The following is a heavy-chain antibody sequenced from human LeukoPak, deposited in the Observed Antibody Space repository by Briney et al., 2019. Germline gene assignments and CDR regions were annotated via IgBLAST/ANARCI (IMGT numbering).Heavy chain of an antibody. CDR2: INHSGST. Sequence: SETLSLTCAVYGGSFNGYYWSWIRQPPGKGLEWIGEINHSGSTNYNPSLKSRVTISVDTSKNQFSLKLSSVTAADTAVYYCARPPNSYDSSGYESPAFDIWGQGTMVTVSS. D-gene: IGHD3-22*01. J-gene: IGHJ3*02. CDR3: ARPPNSYDSSGYESPAFDI. V-gene: IGHV4-34*01. CDR1: GGSFNGYY.